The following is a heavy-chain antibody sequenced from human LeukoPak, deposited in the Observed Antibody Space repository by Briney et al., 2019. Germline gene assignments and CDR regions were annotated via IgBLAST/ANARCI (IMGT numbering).Heavy chain of an antibody. V-gene: IGHV3-30*04. CDR2: ISYDGSNK. CDR1: GFTFSSYA. Sequence: PGRSLGLSCAASGFTFSSYAMHWVRQAPGKGLEWVAVISYDGSNKYYADSVKGRFTISRDNSKNTLYLQMNSLRAEDTAVYYCAKDDGVAVAGTGTFDPWGQGTLVTVSS. J-gene: IGHJ5*02. D-gene: IGHD6-19*01. CDR3: AKDDGVAVAGTGTFDP.